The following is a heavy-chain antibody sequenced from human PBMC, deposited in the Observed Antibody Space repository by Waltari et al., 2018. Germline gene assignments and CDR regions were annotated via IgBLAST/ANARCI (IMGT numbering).Heavy chain of an antibody. CDR3: ARQGGAFDI. CDR1: GGSISSYY. Sequence: QVQLQESGPGLVKPSEPLPLTCTVSGGSISSYYWSWIRQPPGKGLEWIGYIYYSGSTNYNPSLKSRVTISVDTSKNQFSLKLSSVTAADTAVYYCARQGGAFDIWGQGTMVTVSS. J-gene: IGHJ3*02. CDR2: IYYSGST. V-gene: IGHV4-59*08. D-gene: IGHD3-16*01.